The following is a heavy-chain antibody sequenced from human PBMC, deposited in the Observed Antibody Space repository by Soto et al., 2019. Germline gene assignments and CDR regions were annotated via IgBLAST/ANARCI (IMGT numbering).Heavy chain of an antibody. D-gene: IGHD2-8*01. Sequence: GGSLRLSYEASGFTFSSHGMHWVRQAPGKGLEWVSVICNNGSNKYYADSVKGRFTISRDNSKNSLYLQMNSLRAEDTAVYYCAKEGDIVLMPDYWGQGTLVTVSS. CDR2: ICNNGSNK. CDR1: GFTFSSHG. CDR3: AKEGDIVLMPDY. V-gene: IGHV3-30*18. J-gene: IGHJ4*02.